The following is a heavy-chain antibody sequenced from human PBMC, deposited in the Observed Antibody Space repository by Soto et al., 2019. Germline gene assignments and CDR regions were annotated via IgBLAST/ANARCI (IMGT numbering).Heavy chain of an antibody. Sequence: PSETLSLTCAVSGGSISSSNWWSWVRQPPGKGLEWIGEIYHSGSTNYNPSLKSRVTISVDKSKNQFSLKLSSVTAADTAVYYCARTPLYSSGCGFDPWGQGTLVTVSS. CDR3: ARTPLYSSGCGFDP. J-gene: IGHJ5*02. CDR1: GGSISSSNW. D-gene: IGHD6-19*01. CDR2: IYHSGST. V-gene: IGHV4-4*02.